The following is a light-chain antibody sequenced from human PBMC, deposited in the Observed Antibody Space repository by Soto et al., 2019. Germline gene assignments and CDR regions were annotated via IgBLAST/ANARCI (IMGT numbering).Light chain of an antibody. CDR3: QQYGSSPYT. CDR1: QSVSSSY. CDR2: GAS. Sequence: EIVLTQSPGTLSLSPGERATLSCRASQSVSSSYLAWYQQKSGQAPRLLISGASSRATGIPDRFSGSGSGTDFTLTISRLEPEDFAVYYCQQYGSSPYTFGQGTKVDIK. V-gene: IGKV3-20*01. J-gene: IGKJ2*01.